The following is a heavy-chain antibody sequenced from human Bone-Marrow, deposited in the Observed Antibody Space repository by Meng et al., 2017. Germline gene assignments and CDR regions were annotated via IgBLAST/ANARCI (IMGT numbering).Heavy chain of an antibody. CDR1: GFTFSAYW. J-gene: IGHJ3*02. CDR2: IKQDGSEK. V-gene: IGHV3-7*01. Sequence: GGSLRLSCAASGFTFSAYWMNWVRQAPGKGLEWVANIKQDGSEKYYVDSVKGRFTISRDNAKNSLYLQMNSLRAEDTAVYYCARDRPWDYGDNDAFDIWGQGTMVTVSS. D-gene: IGHD4-17*01. CDR3: ARDRPWDYGDNDAFDI.